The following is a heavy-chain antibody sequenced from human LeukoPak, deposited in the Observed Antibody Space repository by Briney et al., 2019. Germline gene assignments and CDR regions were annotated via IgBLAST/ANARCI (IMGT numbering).Heavy chain of an antibody. CDR2: IKQDGSEK. J-gene: IGHJ4*02. CDR3: ARLVRGYYFDY. V-gene: IGHV3-7*03. CDR1: GFTFSSYW. Sequence: GGSLRLSCAASGFTFSSYWMSWVRQAPGKGLEWVANIKQDGSEKYYVDSVRGRFTISRDNAKNSLYLQMNSLRAEDTAVYYCARLVRGYYFDYWGQGTLVTVSS. D-gene: IGHD3-10*01.